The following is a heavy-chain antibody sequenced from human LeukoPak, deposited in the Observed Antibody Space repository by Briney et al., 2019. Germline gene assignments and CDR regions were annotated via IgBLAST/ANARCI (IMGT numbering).Heavy chain of an antibody. Sequence: SETLSLTCTVSGASIRNYYWSWIRQSPGKGLEWIGYIYYSGSTNYNPSLESRVAMSVDTSKNQFSLRLSSVTAADTAIYYCARRYSSSWYVGFFDPWGQGTLVPVSS. V-gene: IGHV4-59*08. CDR2: IYYSGST. CDR1: GASIRNYY. D-gene: IGHD6-13*01. J-gene: IGHJ5*02. CDR3: ARRYSSSWYVGFFDP.